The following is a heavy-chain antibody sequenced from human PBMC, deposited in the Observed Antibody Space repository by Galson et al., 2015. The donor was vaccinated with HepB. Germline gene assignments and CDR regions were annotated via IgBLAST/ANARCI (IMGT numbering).Heavy chain of an antibody. D-gene: IGHD3-10*01. J-gene: IGHJ3*02. CDR2: ISWDGGST. CDR1: GFTFDDYT. Sequence: SLRLSCAASGFTFDDYTMHWVRQAPGKGLEWVSLISWDGGSTYYADSVKGRFTISRDNSKNSLYLQMNSLRTEDTALYYCAKDPFGDGEEDDAFDIWGQGTMVTVSS. CDR3: AKDPFGDGEEDDAFDI. V-gene: IGHV3-43*01.